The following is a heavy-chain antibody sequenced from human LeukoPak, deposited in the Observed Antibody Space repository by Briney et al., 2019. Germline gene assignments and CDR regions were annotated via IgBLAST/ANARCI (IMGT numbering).Heavy chain of an antibody. V-gene: IGHV3-53*01. D-gene: IGHD3-10*01. CDR3: ARVRVTMVRGVTQYYFDY. CDR1: GFTFSSYG. Sequence: GGSLRLSCAASGFTFSSYGMHWVRQAPGKGLEWVSVIYSGGSTYYADSVKGRFTISRDNSKSTLYLQMNSLRAEDTAVYYCARVRVTMVRGVTQYYFDYWGQGTLVTVSS. J-gene: IGHJ4*02. CDR2: IYSGGST.